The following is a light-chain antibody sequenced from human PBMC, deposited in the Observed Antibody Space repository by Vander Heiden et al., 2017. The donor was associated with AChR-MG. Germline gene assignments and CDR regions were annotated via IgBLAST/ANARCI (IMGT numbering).Light chain of an antibody. CDR1: ASNIGAGFD. V-gene: IGLV1-40*01. Sequence: QSVLTQSPPVSGAPGQRVTISCTGSASNIGAGFDVHWNQQLPGAAPKLLISGNNDRPSGVPDRFSGSKSGTSASLAITELQPEDEADYYCQSFDSSLSVSVFGGGTKVTVL. CDR3: QSFDSSLSVSV. J-gene: IGLJ2*01. CDR2: GNN.